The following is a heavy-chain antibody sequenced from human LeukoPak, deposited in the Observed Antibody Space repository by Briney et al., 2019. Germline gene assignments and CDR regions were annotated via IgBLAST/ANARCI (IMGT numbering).Heavy chain of an antibody. V-gene: IGHV3-21*01. CDR3: AKGALTGVRGYDAFDI. J-gene: IGHJ3*02. CDR2: ITSSSSYI. D-gene: IGHD3-9*01. CDR1: GFTFSSYS. Sequence: AGGSLRLSCAASGFTFSSYSMNWVRQAPGKWLEWVSSITSSSSYIYYADSVKGRFTISRDNAKNSLYLQMNSLRAEDTAVYYCAKGALTGVRGYDAFDIWGQGTMVTVSS.